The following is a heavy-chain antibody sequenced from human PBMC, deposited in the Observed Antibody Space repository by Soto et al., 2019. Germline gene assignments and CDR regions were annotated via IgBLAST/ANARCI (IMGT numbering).Heavy chain of an antibody. CDR3: ASPSYYYDSSGYYVGAP. V-gene: IGHV1-69*13. CDR2: IIPIFGTA. Sequence: GASVKVSCKASGGTFSSYAISWVRQAPGQGLEWMGGIIPIFGTANYAQKFQGRVTITADESTSTAYMELSSLGSEDTAVYYCASPSYYYDSSGYYVGAPWGQGTLVTVSS. J-gene: IGHJ5*02. D-gene: IGHD3-22*01. CDR1: GGTFSSYA.